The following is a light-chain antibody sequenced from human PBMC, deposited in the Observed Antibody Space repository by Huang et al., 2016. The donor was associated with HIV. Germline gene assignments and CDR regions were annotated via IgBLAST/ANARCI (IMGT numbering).Light chain of an antibody. CDR3: QQYESWPPLT. Sequence: EIVMTQSPDTLSVSPGERATLSCRASQSVSNKLAWYQQKPGQAPRLLLHGASTGATGVPARFSGSGSGTEFTLTISSLQSEDCGVYYCQQYESWPPLTFGGGTKVEIK. CDR2: GAS. J-gene: IGKJ4*01. V-gene: IGKV3-15*01. CDR1: QSVSNK.